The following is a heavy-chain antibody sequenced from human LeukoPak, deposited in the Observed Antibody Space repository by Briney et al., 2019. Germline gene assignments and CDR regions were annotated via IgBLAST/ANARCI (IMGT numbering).Heavy chain of an antibody. CDR3: AKGGKWDVTPFDY. CDR2: ISGGGGST. D-gene: IGHD1-26*01. CDR1: GFTFSSYA. V-gene: IGHV3-23*01. Sequence: PGGSLRLSCVASGFTFSSYAMSWVRQAPGKGLEWVSAISGGGGSTYYADSVKGRFIISRDNSKNTLYLQVNSLRAEDTAVYYCAKGGKWDVTPFDYWGQGTLVTVSS. J-gene: IGHJ4*02.